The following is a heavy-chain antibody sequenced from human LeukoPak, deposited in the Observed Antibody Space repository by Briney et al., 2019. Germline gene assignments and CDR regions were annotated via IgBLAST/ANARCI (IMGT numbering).Heavy chain of an antibody. CDR3: ARGGGSYYKNAFDI. CDR2: IYHSGST. J-gene: IGHJ3*02. Sequence: PSETLSLTXAVSGYSISSGYYWGWIRQPPGKGLEWIGSIYHSGSTYYNPSLKSRVTISVDTSKNQFSLKLSSVTAADTAVYYCARGGGSYYKNAFDIWGQGTMVTVSS. V-gene: IGHV4-38-2*01. CDR1: GYSISSGYY. D-gene: IGHD1-26*01.